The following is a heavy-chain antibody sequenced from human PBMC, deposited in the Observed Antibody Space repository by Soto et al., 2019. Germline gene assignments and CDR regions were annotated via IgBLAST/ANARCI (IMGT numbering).Heavy chain of an antibody. V-gene: IGHV3-48*03. J-gene: IGHJ4*02. CDR2: ISGSGVPT. CDR1: GFPFSSHE. D-gene: IGHD2-8*01. Sequence: GGSLRLSSAPSGFPFSSHELNWVRQAPGKGLEWISYISGSGVPTYYADSVRGRFIVSRDHAQESLFLQMNSLRVEDTAIYYCARGGVYWGQGTRVTVSS. CDR3: ARGGVY.